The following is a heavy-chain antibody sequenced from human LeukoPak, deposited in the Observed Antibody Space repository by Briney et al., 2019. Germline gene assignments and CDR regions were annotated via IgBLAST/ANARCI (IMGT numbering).Heavy chain of an antibody. CDR1: VFTFSGSA. Sequence: GGSLRLSCAASVFTFSGSALHWARQASGKGLEGIGRIRSKAESYATAYAASVKGRFTISRDDSENTEYLQMNRMKTEDTAVYYCTRYLSGYDLFDAFDIWGQGTMVTVSS. V-gene: IGHV3-73*01. D-gene: IGHD5-12*01. J-gene: IGHJ3*02. CDR2: IRSKAESYAT. CDR3: TRYLSGYDLFDAFDI.